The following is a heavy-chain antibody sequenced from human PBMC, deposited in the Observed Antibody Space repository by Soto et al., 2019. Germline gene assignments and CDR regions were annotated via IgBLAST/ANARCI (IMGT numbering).Heavy chain of an antibody. D-gene: IGHD3-22*01. J-gene: IGHJ4*02. V-gene: IGHV5-51*01. CDR1: GYSFTNYW. Sequence: GESLKISCKGSGYSFTNYWIAWLRQMPGKGLEYMGIIYPADSDTRYSPSFQGQVTISADKSINTAYLHWNTLKASDTAMFYCARPIYDSSGYYGYWGQGTLVTVSS. CDR2: IYPADSDT. CDR3: ARPIYDSSGYYGY.